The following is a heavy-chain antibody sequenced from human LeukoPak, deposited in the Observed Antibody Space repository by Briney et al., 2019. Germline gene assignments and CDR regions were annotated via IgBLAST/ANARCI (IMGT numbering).Heavy chain of an antibody. D-gene: IGHD6-19*01. CDR2: IYSGGST. CDR1: GFTFSSYW. V-gene: IGHV3-66*01. J-gene: IGHJ6*02. Sequence: GGSLRLSCAASGFTFSSYWMSWVRQAAGKGLEWVSIIYSGGSTYYADSVKGRFTISRNNSKNTLYLQMNSLRAEDTAVYYCARPYSSGRLDGMDVWGQGTTVTVSS. CDR3: ARPYSSGRLDGMDV.